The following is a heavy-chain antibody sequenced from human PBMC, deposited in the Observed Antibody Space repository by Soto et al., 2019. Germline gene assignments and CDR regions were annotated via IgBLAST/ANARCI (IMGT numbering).Heavy chain of an antibody. V-gene: IGHV2-70*13. CDR3: ARSIRGPRKFNGMDV. D-gene: IGHD1-20*01. CDR2: IERDDDDK. CDR1: GFSITSPGMS. Sequence: GPTLVNPTETLTLTCTFSGFSITSPGMSVSWIRQPPGRALEWLALIERDDDDKYYSTSLKTRLTISKDTRKNQVVLTMANMDPADTATYYCARSIRGPRKFNGMDVWGQGTTVTVSS. J-gene: IGHJ6*02.